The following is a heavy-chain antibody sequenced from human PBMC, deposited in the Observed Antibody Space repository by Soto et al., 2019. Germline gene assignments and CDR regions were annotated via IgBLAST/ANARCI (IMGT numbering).Heavy chain of an antibody. D-gene: IGHD3-3*01. CDR1: GGSVISAYYY. V-gene: IGHV4-61*01. J-gene: IGHJ5*02. Sequence: SETLSLTCTVSGGSVISAYYYWTWIRQPPGKRLEWIGYIYNIGTTNYNPSLKSRVTISVDTSKNQFSLKLSSVTAADSAVYYCAREGSEDGITIFGLQFDPWGQGTLVTVSS. CDR2: IYNIGTT. CDR3: AREGSEDGITIFGLQFDP.